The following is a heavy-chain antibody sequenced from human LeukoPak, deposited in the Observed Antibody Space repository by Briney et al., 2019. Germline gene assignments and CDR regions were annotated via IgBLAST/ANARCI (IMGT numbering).Heavy chain of an antibody. CDR1: GYSFTSFG. D-gene: IGHD2-21*01. V-gene: IGHV1-18*01. Sequence: ASVKVSCKASGYSFTSFGISWVRQAPGQGLEWMGWSSAYNGNTNYVQKFQGRVTMTTDTSTSTAYMELRSLRSDDTAVYYCTREFRGGESPWGQGTLVTVSS. J-gene: IGHJ4*02. CDR3: TREFRGGESP. CDR2: SSAYNGNT.